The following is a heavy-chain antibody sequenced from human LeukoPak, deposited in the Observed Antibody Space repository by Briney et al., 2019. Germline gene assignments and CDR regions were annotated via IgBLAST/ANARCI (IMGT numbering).Heavy chain of an antibody. J-gene: IGHJ4*02. V-gene: IGHV3-33*01. CDR3: ARVVGSSWSHTYFDY. Sequence: GRSLRLSCVASGFTFSTYAIHWVRQAPGRGLEWVAVIWSDGTNKFYADSVKGRFTISRDNSKNTLYLQMNSLRAEDTAVYYCARVVGSSWSHTYFDYWGQGTLVTVSS. CDR1: GFTFSTYA. D-gene: IGHD6-13*01. CDR2: IWSDGTNK.